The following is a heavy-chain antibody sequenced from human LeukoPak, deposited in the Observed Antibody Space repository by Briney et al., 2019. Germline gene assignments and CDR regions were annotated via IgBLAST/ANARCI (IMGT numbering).Heavy chain of an antibody. J-gene: IGHJ4*02. Sequence: ASVKVSCKASEYTFPAYYIHWVRQAPGQGLEWMGWINPNSGATNYAQKFQGRVTMTRDTSISTAYMELSGLRSDDTAVYYCARGPGYGLDYWGQGTLVTVSS. V-gene: IGHV1-2*02. D-gene: IGHD5-12*01. CDR3: ARGPGYGLDY. CDR2: INPNSGAT. CDR1: EYTFPAYY.